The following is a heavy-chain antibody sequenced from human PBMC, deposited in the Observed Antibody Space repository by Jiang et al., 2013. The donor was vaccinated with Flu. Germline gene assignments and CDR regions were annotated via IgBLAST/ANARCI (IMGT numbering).Heavy chain of an antibody. V-gene: IGHV4-39*01. CDR2: IGSNYYSGTI. CDR3: ARREKYSDSSGHLYDY. Sequence: GPGLVKPTETLSLTCTVSGDSISSSNSFWGWIRQSPGKGLEWIGSIGSNYYSGTIHYSPSLQSRVTISIDASKNQFSLKLGSVTAADTAIYYCARREKYSDSSGHLYDYWGQGTLVTVSS. J-gene: IGHJ4*02. CDR1: GDSISSSNSF. D-gene: IGHD3-22*01.